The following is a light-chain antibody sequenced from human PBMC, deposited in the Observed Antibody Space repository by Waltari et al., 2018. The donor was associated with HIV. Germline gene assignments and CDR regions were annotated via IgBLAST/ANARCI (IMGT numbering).Light chain of an antibody. CDR2: QAS. CDR3: QQYHAYPVT. CDR1: QNINRW. Sequence: DIQMTQSHATLSASVGDRVTIPFRASQNINRWLAWYQQRPGKPPKFLIYQASSLESGVPSRFRGSGSGTLFTLTINSLQPADFATYYCQQYHAYPVTFGGGTKVENK. V-gene: IGKV1-5*01. J-gene: IGKJ4*01.